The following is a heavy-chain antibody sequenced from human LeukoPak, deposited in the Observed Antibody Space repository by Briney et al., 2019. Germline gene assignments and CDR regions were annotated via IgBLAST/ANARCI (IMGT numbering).Heavy chain of an antibody. J-gene: IGHJ6*03. CDR3: ARGLGVSGNSWYYYYYMDV. Sequence: GASVKVSCKASGYTFTSYYMHWVRQAPGQGLEWMGIINPSGGSTSYAQKFQGRVTMTRDMSTSTVYMELSSLRSEDTAVYYCARGLGVSGNSWYYYYYMDVWGKGTTVTISS. D-gene: IGHD4-23*01. V-gene: IGHV1-46*01. CDR1: GYTFTSYY. CDR2: INPSGGST.